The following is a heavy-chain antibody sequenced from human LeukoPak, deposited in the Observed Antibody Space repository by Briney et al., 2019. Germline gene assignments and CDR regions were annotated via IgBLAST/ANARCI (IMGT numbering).Heavy chain of an antibody. CDR3: ARDGGRGYSGYDSYYFDY. CDR2: INAGNDNT. V-gene: IGHV1-3*03. Sequence: ASVKVSCKASGYTFTSYAMHWVRQAPGQRLEWMGWINAGNDNTKYSQEFQGRVTITRDTSASTAYVELSSLRSEDMAVYYCARDGGRGYSGYDSYYFDYWGQGTLVTVSS. J-gene: IGHJ4*02. D-gene: IGHD5-12*01. CDR1: GYTFTSYA.